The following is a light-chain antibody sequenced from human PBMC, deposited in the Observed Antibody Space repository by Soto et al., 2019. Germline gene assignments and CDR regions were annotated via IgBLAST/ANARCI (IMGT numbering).Light chain of an antibody. CDR1: SSDVGSSNG. V-gene: IGLV2-18*02. J-gene: IGLJ1*01. CDR2: DVS. CDR3: SSYTSSSTYV. Sequence: QSVLTQPPSVSGAPGQSVAISCTGTSSDVGSSNGVSWYQQPPGTAPKLMIYDVSNRPSGVPDRFSGSKSGNTASLTISGLQAEDEADYYCSSYTSSSTYVFGTGTKVTVL.